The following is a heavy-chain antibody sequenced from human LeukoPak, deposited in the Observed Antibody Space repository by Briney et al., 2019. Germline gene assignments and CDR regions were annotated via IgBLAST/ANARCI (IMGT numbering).Heavy chain of an antibody. D-gene: IGHD3-9*01. J-gene: IGHJ4*02. Sequence: GGSLRLSCAASGFTFSSYAMSWVRQAPGKGLEWVSAISGSGGSTYYADSMKGRFTISRDNSENTLYLQMNSLRAEDTAVYYCAKGGRDFDWLLLFDYWGQGTLVTVSS. V-gene: IGHV3-23*01. CDR2: ISGSGGST. CDR1: GFTFSSYA. CDR3: AKGGRDFDWLLLFDY.